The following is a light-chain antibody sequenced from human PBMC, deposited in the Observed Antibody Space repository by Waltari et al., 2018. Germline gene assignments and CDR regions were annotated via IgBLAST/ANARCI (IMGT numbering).Light chain of an antibody. CDR2: DAS. V-gene: IGKV1-33*01. CDR1: QDISNY. CDR3: LQTLSTPLT. J-gene: IGKJ4*01. Sequence: DIQMTQSPSSLSASVGDRVTITCQASQDISNYLNWYQQKPGKAPKLLIYDASNLETGVPSRFSGSGSGTDFTFTVSSLQAEDFATYYCLQTLSTPLTFGGGTIVDIK.